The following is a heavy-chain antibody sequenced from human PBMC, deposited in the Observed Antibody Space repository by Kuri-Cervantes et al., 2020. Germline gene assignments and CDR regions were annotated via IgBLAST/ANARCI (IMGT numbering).Heavy chain of an antibody. Sequence: GSLRLSCTVSGGSVSGSNYHWGWIRQPPGKGLEWIGSIYYSGCTYYNPSLKSRVTISVDTSKNQFSLKLSSVTAADTAVYYCAGGEIFVVVVAATIYFDYWGQGTLVTVSS. CDR1: GGSVSGSNYH. CDR3: AGGEIFVVVVAATIYFDY. CDR2: IYYSGCT. J-gene: IGHJ4*02. V-gene: IGHV4-39*01. D-gene: IGHD2-15*01.